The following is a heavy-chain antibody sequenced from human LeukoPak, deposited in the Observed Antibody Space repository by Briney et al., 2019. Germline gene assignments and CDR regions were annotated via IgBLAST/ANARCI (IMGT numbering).Heavy chain of an antibody. D-gene: IGHD3-10*01. CDR2: IIPIFGTA. J-gene: IGHJ5*02. CDR1: GGTFSSYA. CDR3: ARDHSTLHVFNWFDP. Sequence: ASVKVSCKASGGTFSSYAISWVRQAPGQGLEWMGGIIPIFGTANYAQKFQGRVTITADESTSTAYMELSSLRSEDTAVYYCARDHSTLHVFNWFDPWGQGTLVTVSS. V-gene: IGHV1-69*13.